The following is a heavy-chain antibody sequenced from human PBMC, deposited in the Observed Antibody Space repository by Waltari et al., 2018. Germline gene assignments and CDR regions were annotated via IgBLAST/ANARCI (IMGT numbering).Heavy chain of an antibody. CDR1: GFTFSSYA. V-gene: IGHV3-30-3*01. J-gene: IGHJ4*02. CDR3: AGGNYYTVDY. Sequence: QVQLVESGGGVVQPGRSLRISCAASGFTFSSYAMHWVRQAPGKGLELVAFISYDGSNKYYADSVKGRFTISRDNSKNTLYLQMNSLRAEDTAVYYCAGGNYYTVDYWGQGTLVTVSS. CDR2: ISYDGSNK. D-gene: IGHD3-22*01.